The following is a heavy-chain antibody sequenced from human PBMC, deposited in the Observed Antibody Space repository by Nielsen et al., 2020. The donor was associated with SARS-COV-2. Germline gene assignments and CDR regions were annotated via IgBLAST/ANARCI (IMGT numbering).Heavy chain of an antibody. CDR2: ISWNSGSI. CDR1: GFTFDDYA. CDR3: ARDAANYYGSGSHFDY. J-gene: IGHJ4*02. D-gene: IGHD3-10*01. V-gene: IGHV3-9*01. Sequence: GGSLRLSCAASGFTFDDYAMHWVRQAPGKGLEWVSGISWNSGSIGYADSVKGRFTISRDNAKNTLYLQMNSLRAEDTAVYYCARDAANYYGSGSHFDYWGQGTLVTVSS.